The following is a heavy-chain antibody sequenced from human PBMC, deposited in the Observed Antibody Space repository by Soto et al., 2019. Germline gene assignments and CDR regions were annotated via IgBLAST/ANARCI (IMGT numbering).Heavy chain of an antibody. J-gene: IGHJ2*01. D-gene: IGHD5-12*01. Sequence: EVQLLESGGGLVQPGGSLRLSCAASGFTFSSYAMSWVRQAPGKGLEWVSAISGSGGSTYYADSVKGRFTISRDNSKNTLYLQMNSLRAEDTAVYYCARPAAVATKSPYWYFDLWGRGTLVTVSS. V-gene: IGHV3-23*01. CDR3: ARPAAVATKSPYWYFDL. CDR2: ISGSGGST. CDR1: GFTFSSYA.